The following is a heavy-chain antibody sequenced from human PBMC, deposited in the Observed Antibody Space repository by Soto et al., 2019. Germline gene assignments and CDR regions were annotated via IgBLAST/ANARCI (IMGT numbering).Heavy chain of an antibody. CDR3: AKDLGAAAGT. D-gene: IGHD6-13*01. CDR1: GFTFSSYG. CDR2: ISYDGSNK. J-gene: IGHJ4*02. Sequence: QVQLVESGGGVVQPGRSLRLSCAASGFTFSSYGMHWVRQAPGKGLEWVAVISYDGSNKYYADSVKGRFTISRDNSKNTMYLQMNSLGAEDTAVYYCAKDLGAAAGTWGQGTLVTACS. V-gene: IGHV3-30*18.